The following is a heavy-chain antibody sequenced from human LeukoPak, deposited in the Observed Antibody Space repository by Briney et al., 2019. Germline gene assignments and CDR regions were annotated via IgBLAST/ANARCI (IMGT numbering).Heavy chain of an antibody. D-gene: IGHD6-6*01. J-gene: IGHJ4*02. CDR1: GGSFSGYY. Sequence: SETLSLTCAVYGGSFSGYYWSWIRQPPGKGLEWIGEINHSGSTNYNPSLKSRVTISVDTSKNQFSLKVSSVTAADTAVYYCARARRGSTSSPFRSSIAARNYFDYWGQGTLVTVSS. CDR3: ARARRGSTSSPFRSSIAARNYFDY. V-gene: IGHV4-34*01. CDR2: INHSGST.